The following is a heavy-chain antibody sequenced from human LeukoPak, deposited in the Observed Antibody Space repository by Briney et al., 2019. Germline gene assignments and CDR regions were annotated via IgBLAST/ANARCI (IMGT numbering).Heavy chain of an antibody. J-gene: IGHJ6*03. V-gene: IGHV4-34*01. Sequence: PSETLSLTCAVYDGSFSGYYWSWIRQPPGKGLEWIGEINHSGSTNYNPSLKSRVTISVDTSKDQFSLKLSSVTAADTAVYYCARVVVVPAAMLGYYYYYMDVWGKGTTVTISS. CDR2: INHSGST. CDR3: ARVVVVPAAMLGYYYYYMDV. D-gene: IGHD2-2*01. CDR1: DGSFSGYY.